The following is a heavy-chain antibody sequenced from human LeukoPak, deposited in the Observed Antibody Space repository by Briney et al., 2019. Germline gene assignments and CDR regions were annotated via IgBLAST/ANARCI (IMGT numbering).Heavy chain of an antibody. V-gene: IGHV4-4*07. CDR1: GASISSYY. D-gene: IGHD1-1*01. Sequence: SETLSLTCNVSGASISSYYWSWIRQPAGKGLEWIGRIYTSANTNYSPSFKSRATISIDRSKNQFSLNLPSVTAADTAVYYCARDRIWNDAGHDPFDIWGQGIMVTVST. CDR3: ARDRIWNDAGHDPFDI. J-gene: IGHJ3*02. CDR2: IYTSANT.